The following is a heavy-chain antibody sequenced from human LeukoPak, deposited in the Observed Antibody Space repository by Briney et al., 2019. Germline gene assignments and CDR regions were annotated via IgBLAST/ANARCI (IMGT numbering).Heavy chain of an antibody. J-gene: IGHJ4*02. V-gene: IGHV3-23*01. CDR2: ISGSGGST. CDR3: AKGLVRGALPYYFDY. D-gene: IGHD3-10*01. Sequence: PGGSLRLSCAASGFTFSSYAMSWVRQAPGKGLEWVSVISGSGGSTYCADSVKGRFTISRDNSKNTLYLQMNSLRAEDTAVYYCAKGLVRGALPYYFDYWGQGTLVTVSS. CDR1: GFTFSSYA.